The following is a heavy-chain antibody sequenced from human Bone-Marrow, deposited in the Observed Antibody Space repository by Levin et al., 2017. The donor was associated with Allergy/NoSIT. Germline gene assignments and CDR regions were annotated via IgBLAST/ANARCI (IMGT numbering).Heavy chain of an antibody. J-gene: IGHJ4*02. V-gene: IGHV4-30-2*01. CDR1: GGSMSGSGYF. CDR2: IYQTGST. Sequence: PSETLSLTCAVSGGSMSGSGYFWSWIRQPIGKGLEYIGNIYQTGSTYYNPSLKSRVTISVDRSKNLFTLNLTSATAADTAVYFCARGANFVGFDHWGRGTLVTVSS. D-gene: IGHD2-8*01. CDR3: ARGANFVGFDH.